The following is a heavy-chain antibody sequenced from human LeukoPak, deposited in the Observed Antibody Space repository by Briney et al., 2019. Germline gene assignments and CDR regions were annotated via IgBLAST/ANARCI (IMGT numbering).Heavy chain of an antibody. V-gene: IGHV4-61*05. CDR3: ARWDYYTRGYFDY. CDR1: GGSISSSSYY. J-gene: IGHJ4*02. D-gene: IGHD2-8*02. CDR2: IYYTGTT. Sequence: SETLSLTCTVSGGSISSSSYYWGWIRQPPGQGLEWIGYIYYTGTTHYNPSLKSRVTISLDTSKNQFFLRLTSVTAADSAMYYCARWDYYTRGYFDYWGQGTLVTVSS.